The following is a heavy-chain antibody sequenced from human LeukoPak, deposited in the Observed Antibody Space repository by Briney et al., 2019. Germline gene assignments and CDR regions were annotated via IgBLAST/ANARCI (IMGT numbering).Heavy chain of an antibody. CDR1: GGSVSSYY. D-gene: IGHD6-19*01. Sequence: PSETLSFTCSVSGGSVSSYYWSWIRQSPGKGLEWIGYIHNSGRTNYNPSLKSRVTISVDTSKNQFSLKLSSVTAADTAVYYCARLHSSAYFEEFDPWGQGTLVTVSS. CDR3: ARLHSSAYFEEFDP. J-gene: IGHJ5*02. CDR2: IHNSGRT. V-gene: IGHV4-59*02.